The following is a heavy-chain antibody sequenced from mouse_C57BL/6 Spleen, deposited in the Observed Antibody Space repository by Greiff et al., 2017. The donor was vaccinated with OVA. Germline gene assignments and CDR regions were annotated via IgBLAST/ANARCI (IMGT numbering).Heavy chain of an antibody. J-gene: IGHJ1*03. Sequence: VKLQESGAELVRPGASVTLSCKASGYTFTDYEMHWVKQTPVHGLEWIGAIDPETGGTAYNQKFKGKAILTADKSSSTAYMELRSLTSEDSAVYYCTAGSSYVYFDVWGTGTTVTVSS. V-gene: IGHV1-15*01. D-gene: IGHD1-1*01. CDR3: TAGSSYVYFDV. CDR2: IDPETGGT. CDR1: GYTFTDYE.